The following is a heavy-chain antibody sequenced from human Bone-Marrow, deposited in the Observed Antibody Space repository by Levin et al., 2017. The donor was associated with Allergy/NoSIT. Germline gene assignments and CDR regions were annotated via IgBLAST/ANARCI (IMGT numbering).Heavy chain of an antibody. D-gene: IGHD2-15*01. CDR1: GYTLTELS. J-gene: IGHJ4*02. Sequence: ASVKVSCKVSGYTLTELSIHWVRQAPGKGLEWMGGFDPEDGETIYAQKFRGRVTMTEDSSADTAYMELSSLRSEDSAVYYCAPADCSGGNCYLGYFDYWGQGTLVTVSS. CDR3: APADCSGGNCYLGYFDY. CDR2: FDPEDGET. V-gene: IGHV1-24*01.